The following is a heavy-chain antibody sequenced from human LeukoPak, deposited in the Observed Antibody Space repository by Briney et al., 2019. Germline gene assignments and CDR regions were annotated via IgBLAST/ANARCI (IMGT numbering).Heavy chain of an antibody. Sequence: AGGSLRLSCAASGFTFSGFWMSWVRQAPGKGLEWVANIKQDASEKYYVDSVKGRFTISRDNAQNSLYLQMNSLRVEDTAVYYCARDKPIDSVAGSNFDYWGQGSLVTVSS. V-gene: IGHV3-7*01. CDR2: IKQDASEK. D-gene: IGHD6-19*01. CDR1: GFTFSGFW. CDR3: ARDKPIDSVAGSNFDY. J-gene: IGHJ4*02.